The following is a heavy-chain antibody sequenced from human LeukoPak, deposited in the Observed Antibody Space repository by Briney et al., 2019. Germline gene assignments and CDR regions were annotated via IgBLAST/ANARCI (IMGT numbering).Heavy chain of an antibody. D-gene: IGHD3-10*01. J-gene: IGHJ4*02. Sequence: GGSLRLSCAASGFTFSSYSMNWVPQAPGKGLEWVSYISSSSSTIYYADSVRGRFTISRDNAKNTLYLQMNSLRGEDTAVYYCARDRGGRGPTTFDYWGVGTVVTVSS. CDR2: ISSSSSTI. CDR1: GFTFSSYS. V-gene: IGHV3-48*04. CDR3: ARDRGGRGPTTFDY.